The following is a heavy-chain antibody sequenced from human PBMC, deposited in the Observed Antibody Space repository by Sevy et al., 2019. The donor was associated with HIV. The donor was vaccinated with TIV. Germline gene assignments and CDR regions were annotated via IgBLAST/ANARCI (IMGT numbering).Heavy chain of an antibody. CDR1: GGTFSSYA. D-gene: IGHD2-21*01. CDR3: AMSCGGDCYPTFFDY. V-gene: IGHV1-69*10. J-gene: IGHJ4*02. Sequence: ASVKVSCKASGGTFSSYAISWVRQAPGQGLEWIGGIIPILGIANYAQKFQGRVTITADKSTSTAYMELSSLRSEDTAVYYCAMSCGGDCYPTFFDYWGQGTLVTVSS. CDR2: IIPILGIA.